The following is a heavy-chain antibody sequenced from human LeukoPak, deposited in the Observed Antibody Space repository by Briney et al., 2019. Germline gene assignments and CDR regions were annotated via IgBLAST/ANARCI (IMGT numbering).Heavy chain of an antibody. D-gene: IGHD6-13*01. CDR2: ISWNSGSI. CDR1: GFTFDDYA. CDR3: ARDFLAAAGTVGY. J-gene: IGHJ4*02. V-gene: IGHV3-9*01. Sequence: PGRSLRLSCAASGFTFDDYAMHWVRQAPGKGLEWVSGISWNSGSIGYADSVKGRFTISRDNAKNSLYLQMNSLRAEDTAVYYCARDFLAAAGTVGYWGQGTLVTVSS.